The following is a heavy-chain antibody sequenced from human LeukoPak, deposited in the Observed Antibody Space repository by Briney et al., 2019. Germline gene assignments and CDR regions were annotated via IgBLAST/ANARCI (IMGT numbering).Heavy chain of an antibody. V-gene: IGHV3-23*01. Sequence: GGSLRLSCAASGFTFSNYYMCWVRQAPGKGLEWVSSISGRGDGTYYADSVKGRFTISRDNFKNTLYLQMNSLRAEDTAVYYCVKDETGSSWYDWGHGSLVTVSS. CDR3: VKDETGSSWYD. CDR2: ISGRGDGT. J-gene: IGHJ4*01. D-gene: IGHD6-13*01. CDR1: GFTFSNYY.